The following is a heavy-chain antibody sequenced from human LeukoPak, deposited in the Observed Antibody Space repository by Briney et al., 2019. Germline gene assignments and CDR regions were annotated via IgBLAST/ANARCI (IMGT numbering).Heavy chain of an antibody. CDR1: GFTFTNYW. CDR2: IKDDGSAK. V-gene: IGHV3-7*01. Sequence: QPGGSLRLSCAASGFTFTNYWMTWVRQAPGKGLEWVANIKDDGSAKYYVDSVKGRFTISRDDAKNSLYLQMNSLRAEDTAVYYCARGLVIRLDYYDSSGFDAFDIWGQGTMVTVSS. D-gene: IGHD3-22*01. J-gene: IGHJ3*02. CDR3: ARGLVIRLDYYDSSGFDAFDI.